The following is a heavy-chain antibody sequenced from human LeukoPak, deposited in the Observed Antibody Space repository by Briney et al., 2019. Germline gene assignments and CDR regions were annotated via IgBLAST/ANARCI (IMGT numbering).Heavy chain of an antibody. D-gene: IGHD5-18*01. CDR2: IYSGGSI. CDR1: GFTFTNAW. J-gene: IGHJ4*02. Sequence: GGSLRLSCAASGFTFTNAWMSWVRQAPGKGLEWVSVIYSGGSIYYADSVKGRFTISRDISKNTVDLQLNSLRAEDTAVYYCASGKETSMAQGYWGQGTLVTVSS. V-gene: IGHV3-53*01. CDR3: ASGKETSMAQGY.